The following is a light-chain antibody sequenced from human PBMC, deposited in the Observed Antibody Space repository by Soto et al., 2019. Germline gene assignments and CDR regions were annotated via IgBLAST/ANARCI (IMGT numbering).Light chain of an antibody. J-gene: IGKJ1*01. CDR3: QQYRSSSWT. Sequence: EIVLTQSPGTLSLSPGERATLSCRASQSVSSSSLSWYQQKPGQAPRLLIYGASTRATGIADRFSGSGSGTDFTLTISRLEPEDFAAYYCQQYRSSSWTFGQGTKVEIK. CDR1: QSVSSSS. V-gene: IGKV3-20*01. CDR2: GAS.